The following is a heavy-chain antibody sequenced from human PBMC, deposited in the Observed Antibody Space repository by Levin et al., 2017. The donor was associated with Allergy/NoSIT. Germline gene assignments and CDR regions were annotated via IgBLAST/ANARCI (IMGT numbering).Heavy chain of an antibody. Sequence: GGSLRLSCAASGFTFSSYGMHWVRQAPGKGLEWVAVIWYDGSNKYYADSVKGRFTISRDNSKNTLYLQMNSLRAEDTAVYYCAREVAVAGRFDYWGQGTLVTVSS. D-gene: IGHD6-19*01. CDR2: IWYDGSNK. V-gene: IGHV3-33*01. CDR1: GFTFSSYG. CDR3: AREVAVAGRFDY. J-gene: IGHJ4*02.